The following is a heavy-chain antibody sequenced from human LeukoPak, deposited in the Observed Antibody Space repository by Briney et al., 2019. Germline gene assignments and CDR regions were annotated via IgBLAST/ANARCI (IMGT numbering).Heavy chain of an antibody. D-gene: IGHD3-10*01. CDR3: VGKVTGSGSYYPPDFDY. J-gene: IGHJ4*02. CDR1: GFTSSSYA. Sequence: PGGSLRLSCAASGFTSSSYAMSWVRQAPGKGLEWVSAISGSGGSTYYAECVKGRFTISRDNSNTTLYLQMNSLRAEDTAVYYCVGKVTGSGSYYPPDFDYWGQGTLVTVSS. CDR2: ISGSGGST. V-gene: IGHV3-23*01.